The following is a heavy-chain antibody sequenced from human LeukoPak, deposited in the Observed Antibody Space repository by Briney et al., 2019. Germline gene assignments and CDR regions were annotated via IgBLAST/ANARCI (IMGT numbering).Heavy chain of an antibody. J-gene: IGHJ4*02. CDR2: FDPEDGET. Sequence: ASVKVSCKASGYTFTGYYMHWVRQAPGKGLEWMGGFDPEDGETIYAQKFQGRVTMTEDTSTDTAYMELSSLRSEDTAVYYCATSLSYYIWGQGTLVTVSS. CDR3: ATSLSYYI. D-gene: IGHD1-26*01. V-gene: IGHV1-24*01. CDR1: GYTFTGYY.